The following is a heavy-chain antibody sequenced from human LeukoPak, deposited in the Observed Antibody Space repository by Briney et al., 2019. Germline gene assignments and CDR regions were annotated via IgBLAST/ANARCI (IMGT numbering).Heavy chain of an antibody. CDR2: IYYSGST. D-gene: IGHD6-19*01. CDR1: GDSISSSSYY. CDR3: ARVLPQWLARYYFDF. Sequence: PSETLSLTCTVSGDSISSSSYYWGWIRQPPGKGLEWIGTIYYSGSTYYNPSLESRVAISIDTSKNQFSLKLNSVTAADTAVYHCARVLPQWLARYYFDFWGQGTLVTVSS. V-gene: IGHV4-39*01. J-gene: IGHJ4*02.